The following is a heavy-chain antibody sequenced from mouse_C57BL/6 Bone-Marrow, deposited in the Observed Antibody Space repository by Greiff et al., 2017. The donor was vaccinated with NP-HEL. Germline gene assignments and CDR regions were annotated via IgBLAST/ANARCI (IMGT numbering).Heavy chain of an antibody. CDR3: ARPDAMDY. CDR2: ISSGSSTI. Sequence: EVKLMESGGGLVKPGGSLKLSCAASGFTFSDYGMHWVRQAPEKGLEWVAYISSGSSTIYYADTVKGRCTISRDNAKNTLFLQMTSLRSEDTAMYYCARPDAMDYWGQGTSVTVSS. V-gene: IGHV5-17*01. CDR1: GFTFSDYG. J-gene: IGHJ4*01.